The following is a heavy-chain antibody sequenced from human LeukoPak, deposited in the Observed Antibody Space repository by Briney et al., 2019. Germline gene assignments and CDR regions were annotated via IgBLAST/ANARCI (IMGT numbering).Heavy chain of an antibody. CDR3: AKATRRGWLVEGGYFDY. Sequence: GGSLRLSCAAYGFTFDDYAMHWVRQAPGKGLEWVSGISWNSGSIGYADSVKGRFTISRDNAKNSLYLQMNSLRAEDMALYYCAKATRRGWLVEGGYFDYWGQGTLVTVSS. CDR2: ISWNSGSI. V-gene: IGHV3-9*03. D-gene: IGHD3-22*01. J-gene: IGHJ4*02. CDR1: GFTFDDYA.